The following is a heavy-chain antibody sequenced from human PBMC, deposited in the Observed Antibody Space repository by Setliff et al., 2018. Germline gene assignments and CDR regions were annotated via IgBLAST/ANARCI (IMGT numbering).Heavy chain of an antibody. Sequence: LSLSCAASGFTFDDYAMHWVRQAPGKGLEWVSGISWNSGSIGYADSVKGRFTISRDNAKNSLYLQMNSLRAEDTALYYCAKVVRHYGSGDGDAFDIWGQGTMVTVSS. V-gene: IGHV3-9*01. J-gene: IGHJ3*02. CDR2: ISWNSGSI. CDR1: GFTFDDYA. CDR3: AKVVRHYGSGDGDAFDI. D-gene: IGHD3-10*01.